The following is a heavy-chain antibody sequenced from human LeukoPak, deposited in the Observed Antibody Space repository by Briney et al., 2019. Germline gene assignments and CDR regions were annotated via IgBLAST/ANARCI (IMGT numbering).Heavy chain of an antibody. CDR2: ISWDGGST. CDR3: AKDIYGDYGGPFDY. Sequence: GGSLRLSCAASGFIFDDYAMHWVRQAPGKGLEWVSGISWDGGSTFYADSVKARFTISRDNSKNSLYLQMNSLRAEDTTLYYCAKDIYGDYGGPFDYWGQGTLVTVSS. V-gene: IGHV3-43D*03. J-gene: IGHJ4*02. CDR1: GFIFDDYA. D-gene: IGHD4-17*01.